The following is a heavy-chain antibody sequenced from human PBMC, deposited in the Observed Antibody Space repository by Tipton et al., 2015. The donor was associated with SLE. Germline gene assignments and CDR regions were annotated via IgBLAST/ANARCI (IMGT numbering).Heavy chain of an antibody. CDR3: AKDSYEDGYFDL. D-gene: IGHD2-8*01. CDR1: GFTFRTYG. Sequence: SLRLSCTASGFTFRTYGIHWVRQAPGKGLQWVAFISNVGHIRYYADSVKGRFTISRDNSKDTLDLQMNGLRTEDTGVYYCAKDSYEDGYFDLWGRGTLVTVSS. V-gene: IGHV3-30*18. CDR2: ISNVGHIR. J-gene: IGHJ2*01.